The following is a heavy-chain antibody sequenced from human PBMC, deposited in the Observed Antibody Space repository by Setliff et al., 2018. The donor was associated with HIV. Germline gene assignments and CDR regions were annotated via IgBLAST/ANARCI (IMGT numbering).Heavy chain of an antibody. J-gene: IGHJ5*02. CDR2: IYYSGNT. Sequence: PSETLSLTCTVSGGSISSGSYYWSWIRQHPGKGLEWIGYIYYSGNTYYSPSLKSRLTISVDTSKNQFSLKLRSVTAADTAVYYCVRAEYSSSSDWFAPWGQGALVTVSS. V-gene: IGHV4-31*03. CDR1: GGSISSGSYY. CDR3: VRAEYSSSSDWFAP. D-gene: IGHD6-6*01.